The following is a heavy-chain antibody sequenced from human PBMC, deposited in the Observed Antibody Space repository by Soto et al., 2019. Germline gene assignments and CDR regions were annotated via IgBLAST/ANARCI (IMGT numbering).Heavy chain of an antibody. CDR1: GYTFTGYY. CDR3: ARAGQDYGSGSYYNHYYYYGMDV. J-gene: IGHJ6*02. Sequence: GASVKVSCKASGYTFTGYYMHWVRQAPGQGLEWMGWINPNSGGTNYAQKFQGRVTMTRDTSISTAYMELSRLRSDDTAVYYCARAGQDYGSGSYYNHYYYYGMDVWGQGTTATVSS. CDR2: INPNSGGT. V-gene: IGHV1-2*02. D-gene: IGHD3-10*01.